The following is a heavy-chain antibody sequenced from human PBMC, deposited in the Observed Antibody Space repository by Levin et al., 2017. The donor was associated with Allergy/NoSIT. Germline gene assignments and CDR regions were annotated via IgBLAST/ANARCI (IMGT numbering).Heavy chain of an antibody. Sequence: ASVKVSCKASGYTFTSYYMHWVRQAPGQGLEWMGIINPSGGSTSYAQKFQGRVTMTRDTSTSTVYMELSSLRSEDTAVYYCAGSDNYYDSSGSFDYWGQGTLVTVSS. CDR3: AGSDNYYDSSGSFDY. V-gene: IGHV1-46*01. CDR2: INPSGGST. D-gene: IGHD3-22*01. J-gene: IGHJ4*02. CDR1: GYTFTSYY.